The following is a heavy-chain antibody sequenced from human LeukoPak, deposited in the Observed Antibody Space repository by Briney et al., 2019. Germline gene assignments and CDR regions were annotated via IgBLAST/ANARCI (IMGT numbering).Heavy chain of an antibody. CDR3: ARLAVVGATVGFDF. D-gene: IGHD1-26*01. J-gene: IGHJ4*02. CDR2: INQDEGEI. Sequence: PGGSLRLSCAASGFSFSTFWMGWVRQAPGKGLDWVANINQDEGEIYYADSVRGRFTTSRDNAKNSVFLQMNSLRVEDTALYYCARLAVVGATVGFDFWGQGTLVTVSS. V-gene: IGHV3-7*01. CDR1: GFSFSTFW.